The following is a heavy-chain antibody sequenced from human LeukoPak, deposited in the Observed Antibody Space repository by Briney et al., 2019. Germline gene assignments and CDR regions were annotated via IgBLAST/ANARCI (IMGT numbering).Heavy chain of an antibody. CDR1: GFTFNTYW. CDR3: AKEEYRGRGVFFDY. D-gene: IGHD3-10*01. J-gene: IGHJ4*02. V-gene: IGHV3-7*03. CDR2: INQDGSGE. Sequence: SGGSLRLSCAASGFTFNTYWMSWVRQAPGKGLEWVANINQDGSGEYYVDSVKGRFNISRDNAKNSLYLQMNSLRAEDTAVYYCAKEEYRGRGVFFDYWGQGTLVTVSS.